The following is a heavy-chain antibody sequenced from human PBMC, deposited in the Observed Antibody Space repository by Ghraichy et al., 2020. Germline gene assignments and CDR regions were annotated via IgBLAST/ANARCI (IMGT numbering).Heavy chain of an antibody. D-gene: IGHD3-3*01. CDR2: INHSGST. CDR1: GGSFSGYY. Sequence: SETLSLTCAVYGGSFSGYYWSWIRQPPGKGLEWIGEINHSGSTNYNPSLKSRVTISVDTSKNQFSLKLSSVTAADTAVYYCARARITIFGVVKNPFDYWGQGTLVTVSS. J-gene: IGHJ4*02. V-gene: IGHV4-34*01. CDR3: ARARITIFGVVKNPFDY.